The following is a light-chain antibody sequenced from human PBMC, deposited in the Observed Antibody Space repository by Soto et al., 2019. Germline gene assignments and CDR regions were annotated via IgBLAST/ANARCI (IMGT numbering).Light chain of an antibody. J-gene: IGKJ1*01. CDR3: QQYGSSPRT. CDR1: QSVSSSY. Sequence: EIAFTQSPCTLALSPGDRASLSCRASQSVSSSYLAWYQQKPGQAPRLLIYGASSRATGIPDRFSGSGSGTDFTLTISRLEPEDFAVYYCQQYGSSPRTFGQGTKVDIK. V-gene: IGKV3-20*01. CDR2: GAS.